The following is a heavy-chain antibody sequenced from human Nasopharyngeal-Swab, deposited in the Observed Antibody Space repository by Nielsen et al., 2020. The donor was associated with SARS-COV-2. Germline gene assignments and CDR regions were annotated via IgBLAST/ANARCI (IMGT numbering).Heavy chain of an antibody. CDR1: GFTFSKFW. CDR2: IKEDGSEA. Sequence: GESLKISCAASGFTFSKFWMNWVRQAPGKGLEWVANIKEDGSEAHYVGSVRGRFTISRDNSKSTLYLQMSSLRAEDTAIYYCVKDISGSWGFDFWGQGTLVTVSS. D-gene: IGHD6-13*01. CDR3: VKDISGSWGFDF. J-gene: IGHJ4*02. V-gene: IGHV3-7*01.